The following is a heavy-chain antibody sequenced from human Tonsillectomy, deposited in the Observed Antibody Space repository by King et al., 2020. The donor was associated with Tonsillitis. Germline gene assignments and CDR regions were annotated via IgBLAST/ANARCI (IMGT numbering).Heavy chain of an antibody. J-gene: IGHJ4*02. CDR2: ISYDGSSN. V-gene: IGHV3-30-3*01. D-gene: IGHD7-27*01. CDR3: ARARPHWGTVY. CDR1: GFTFSTYA. Sequence: VQLVESGGGVVQPGRSLRLSCAASGFTFSTYAMHWVRQPPGKGLEWVAVISYDGSSNHYADSVKGRFTISRDNSKNTLYLQMNSLRPEDTAVYYCARARPHWGTVYWGQGTLVTVSS.